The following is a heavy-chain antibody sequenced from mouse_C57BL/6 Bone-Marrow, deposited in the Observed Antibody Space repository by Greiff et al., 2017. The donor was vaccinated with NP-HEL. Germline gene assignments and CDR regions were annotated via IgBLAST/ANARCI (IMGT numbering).Heavy chain of an antibody. CDR1: GYSFTHYN. CDR2: TYPYYGPT. D-gene: IGHD1-1*01. CDR3: ASRYGSRRRFAY. V-gene: IGHV1-39*01. Sequence: VQLQQSGPELVKPGASVMISCKASGYSFTHYNMHWVKQSNGTSLEWIGVTYPYYGPTSYNQKFNGKATLTVDQSTSPAYMQHNSLTSGDSAVYYCASRYGSRRRFAYWGQGTLVTVSA. J-gene: IGHJ3*01.